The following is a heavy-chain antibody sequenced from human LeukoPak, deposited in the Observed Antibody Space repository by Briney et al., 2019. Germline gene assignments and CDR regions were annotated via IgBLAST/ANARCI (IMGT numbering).Heavy chain of an antibody. J-gene: IGHJ1*01. CDR2: ISSSSSYI. V-gene: IGHV3-21*01. Sequence: GGSLRLSCVASEFTFSSYNMNWVRQAPGKGLEWVSSISSSSSYIYYADAVKGRFTISRDNAKNSLYLQMNTLRAEDTAVYYCVRDGAVVTSGSYPWRYFQYWGQGTLVTVSS. CDR1: EFTFSSYN. D-gene: IGHD3-10*01. CDR3: VRDGAVVTSGSYPWRYFQY.